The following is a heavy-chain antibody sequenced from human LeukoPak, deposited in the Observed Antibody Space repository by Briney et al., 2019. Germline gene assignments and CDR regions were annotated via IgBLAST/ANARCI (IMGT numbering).Heavy chain of an antibody. CDR3: ARLVSSLGFGELSI. J-gene: IGHJ3*02. CDR1: GYTFTGYY. V-gene: IGHV1-2*02. Sequence: GASVKVSCKASGYTFTGYYMHWVRQAPGQGLEWMGWINPNSGGTNYAQKFQGRVTMTRDTSISTAYMELSRLRSDDTAVYYCARLVSSLGFGELSIWGQGTMVTVSS. D-gene: IGHD3-10*01. CDR2: INPNSGGT.